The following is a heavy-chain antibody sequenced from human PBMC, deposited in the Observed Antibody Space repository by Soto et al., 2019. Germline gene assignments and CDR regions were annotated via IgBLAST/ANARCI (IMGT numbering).Heavy chain of an antibody. CDR1: GYTFTSYG. Sequence: ASVNVYCKASGYTFTSYGISWVRQAPGQGLEWMGWISAYNGNTNYAQKLQGRVTMTTDTSTSTAYMELRSLRSDDTAVYYCAREGVAARPPYYYYGMDAWGQGNKVTV. V-gene: IGHV1-18*04. D-gene: IGHD6-6*01. CDR2: ISAYNGNT. J-gene: IGHJ6*02. CDR3: AREGVAARPPYYYYGMDA.